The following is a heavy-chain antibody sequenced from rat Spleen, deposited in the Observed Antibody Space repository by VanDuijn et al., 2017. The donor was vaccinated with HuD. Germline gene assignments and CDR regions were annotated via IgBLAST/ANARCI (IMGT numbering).Heavy chain of an antibody. J-gene: IGHJ4*01. Sequence: EVQLVESGGGLVQPGGSLKLSCAASGFNFSDYYMAWVRQAPKKGLEWVASISYEGSGTYFGDSVKGRFTISRDNAKSTLYLEMNSLRSEDTATYYCARHMPPISYVMDAWGQGASVTVSP. CDR1: GFNFSDYY. CDR3: ARHMPPISYVMDA. D-gene: IGHD3-8*01. V-gene: IGHV5-22*01. CDR2: ISYEGSGT.